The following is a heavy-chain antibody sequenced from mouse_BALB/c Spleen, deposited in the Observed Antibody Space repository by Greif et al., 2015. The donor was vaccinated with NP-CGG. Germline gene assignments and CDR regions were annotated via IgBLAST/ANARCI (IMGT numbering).Heavy chain of an antibody. CDR1: GYTFTSYW. Sequence: LQQSGSELVRPGASVKLSCKATGYTFTSYWMHWVKQMHGQGLEWIGNIYPGSGSTNYDEKFKSKGTPTVGTSSSTAHMHLSSLTSEDSAVYYCTRLYYGYAVHYFDYWGQGTTLTVSS. V-gene: IGHV1S22*01. D-gene: IGHD2-2*01. CDR2: IYPGSGST. CDR3: TRLYYGYAVHYFDY. J-gene: IGHJ2*01.